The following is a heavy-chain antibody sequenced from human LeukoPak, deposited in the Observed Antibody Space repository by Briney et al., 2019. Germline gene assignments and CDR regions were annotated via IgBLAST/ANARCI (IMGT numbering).Heavy chain of an antibody. CDR1: GFDFATYW. J-gene: IGHJ4*02. Sequence: GGSLRLSCSASGFDFATYWINWVHQAPGKGLEWVANISPDGSARYVDAVRGRFTTSRDNAKNSLSMEMNSLRAEDTAVYYCAGWGGGVNHWGQGTLVTVSS. V-gene: IGHV3-7*01. D-gene: IGHD3-16*01. CDR3: AGWGGGVNH. CDR2: ISPDGSAR.